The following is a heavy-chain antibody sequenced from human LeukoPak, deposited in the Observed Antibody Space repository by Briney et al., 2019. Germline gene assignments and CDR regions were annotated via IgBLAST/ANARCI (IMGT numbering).Heavy chain of an antibody. J-gene: IGHJ4*02. CDR2: ITGSGDYT. CDR3: AKDGLYYDGSAHVYYFDY. V-gene: IGHV3-23*01. Sequence: GGSLRLSCAASGFTFSGYAMTWVRQAPGKGLEWVSSITGSGDYTYYIDSVKGRFTISRDNSTNILYLQMNSLRGEDTALYYCAKDGLYYDGSAHVYYFDYWGQGTLVAVSS. D-gene: IGHD3-22*01. CDR1: GFTFSGYA.